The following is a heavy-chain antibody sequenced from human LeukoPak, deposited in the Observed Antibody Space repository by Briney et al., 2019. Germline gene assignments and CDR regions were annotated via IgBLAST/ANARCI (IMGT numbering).Heavy chain of an antibody. D-gene: IGHD6-19*01. CDR1: GGSISSGSYY. CDR2: IYTSGST. Sequence: SETLSLTCTVSGGSISSGSYYWSWIRQPAGKGLEWIGRIYTSGSTNYNPSLKSRVTISVDTSKNQFSLKLSSVTAADTAVYYCARHTEQWLGGDPFDYWGQGTLVTVSS. J-gene: IGHJ4*02. V-gene: IGHV4-61*02. CDR3: ARHTEQWLGGDPFDY.